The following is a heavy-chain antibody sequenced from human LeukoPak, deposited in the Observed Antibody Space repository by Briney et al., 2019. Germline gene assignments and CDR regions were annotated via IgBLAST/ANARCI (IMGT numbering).Heavy chain of an antibody. J-gene: IGHJ4*02. D-gene: IGHD2-2*01. Sequence: PGRSLRLSCAASGFTFSSYAMHWVRQAPGKGLEWVAVISHDGSNKYYADSVKGRFTISRDNSKNTLYLQMNSLRAEDTAVYYCARAHCSSTSCYGDYWGQGTLVTVSS. V-gene: IGHV3-30-3*01. CDR1: GFTFSSYA. CDR3: ARAHCSSTSCYGDY. CDR2: ISHDGSNK.